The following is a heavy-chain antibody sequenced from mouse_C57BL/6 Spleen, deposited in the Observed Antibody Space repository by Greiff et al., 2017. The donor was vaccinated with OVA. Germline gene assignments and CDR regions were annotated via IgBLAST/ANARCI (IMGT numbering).Heavy chain of an antibody. D-gene: IGHD1-1*01. CDR1: GFTFSDYG. CDR2: ISSGSSTI. Sequence: EVKLVESGGGLVKPGGSLKLSCAASGFTFSDYGMHWVRQAPEKGLEWVAYISSGSSTIYSADTVKGLFTISRDNAKNTLVLQMTSLRSEDTAMYYCARRDGSSYGFAYWGQGTLVTVSA. J-gene: IGHJ3*01. V-gene: IGHV5-17*01. CDR3: ARRDGSSYGFAY.